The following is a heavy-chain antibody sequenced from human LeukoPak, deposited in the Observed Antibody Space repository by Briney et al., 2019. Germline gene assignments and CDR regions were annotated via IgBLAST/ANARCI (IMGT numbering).Heavy chain of an antibody. CDR2: ISSSGSTI. D-gene: IGHD2-21*02. V-gene: IGHV3-48*03. J-gene: IGHJ3*02. CDR3: ARDMFQSVTAILRRNNGKNAFDI. Sequence: PGGSLRLSCAASGFTFSSYEMNWVRQAPGKGLEWVSYISSSGSTIYYADSVKGRFTISRDNAKNSLYLQMNSLRAEDTAVYYCARDMFQSVTAILRRNNGKNAFDIWGQGTMVTVSS. CDR1: GFTFSSYE.